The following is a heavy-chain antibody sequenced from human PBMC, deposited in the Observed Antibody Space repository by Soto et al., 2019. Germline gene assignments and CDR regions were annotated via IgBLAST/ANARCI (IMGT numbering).Heavy chain of an antibody. V-gene: IGHV1-18*01. Sequence: QVQLVQSGAEVKKPGASVKVSCKASGYTFTNFGISWVRQAPGQGLEWMGWISAYNGNTNYAQNFQGRVPMTIATATSTAYMELRGLRSDDTAVYYCARGGTPIDYGGQGTLVTVSS. CDR2: ISAYNGNT. D-gene: IGHD3-16*01. CDR3: ARGGTPIDY. J-gene: IGHJ4*02. CDR1: GYTFTNFG.